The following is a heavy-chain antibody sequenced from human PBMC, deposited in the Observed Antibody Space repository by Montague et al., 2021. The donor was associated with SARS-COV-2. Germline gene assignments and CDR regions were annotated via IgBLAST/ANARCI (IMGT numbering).Heavy chain of an antibody. J-gene: IGHJ6*02. CDR2: IYTSGST. Sequence: TLSLTCTVSGGSISSGSYYWSWIRQPAGKGLEWIGRIYTSGSTNYNPSLKSRVTISVDTSKNQFSLKLSSVTAADTAVYYCARESGGPTYYYYGMDVWGQGTTVTVSS. V-gene: IGHV4-61*02. D-gene: IGHD1-26*01. CDR1: GGSISSGSYY. CDR3: ARESGGPTYYYYGMDV.